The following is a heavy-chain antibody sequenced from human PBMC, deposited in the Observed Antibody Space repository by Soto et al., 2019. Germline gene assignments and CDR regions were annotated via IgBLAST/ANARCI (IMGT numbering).Heavy chain of an antibody. J-gene: IGHJ5*02. CDR1: GYSFTSYW. CDR3: ARHKEIAARPIENWFDP. V-gene: IGHV5-10-1*01. D-gene: IGHD6-6*01. Sequence: GESLKISCKGSGYSFTSYWISWVRQMPGKGLEWMGRIDPSDSYTNYSPSFQGHVTISADKSISTAYLQWSSLKASDTAMYYCARHKEIAARPIENWFDPWGQGTLVTVSS. CDR2: IDPSDSYT.